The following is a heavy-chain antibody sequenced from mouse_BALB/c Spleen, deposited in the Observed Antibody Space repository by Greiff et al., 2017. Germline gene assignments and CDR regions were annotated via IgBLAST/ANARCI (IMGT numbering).Heavy chain of an antibody. D-gene: IGHD2-4*01. CDR3: ARWTMITNWYFDV. J-gene: IGHJ1*01. Sequence: VQLVESGPELVKPGASVKISCKASGYAFSSSWMNWVKQRPGQGLEWIGRIYPGDGDTNYNGKFKGKATLTADKSSSTAYMQLSSLTSVDSAVYFCARWTMITNWYFDVWGAGTTVTVSS. V-gene: IGHV1-82*01. CDR2: IYPGDGDT. CDR1: GYAFSSSW.